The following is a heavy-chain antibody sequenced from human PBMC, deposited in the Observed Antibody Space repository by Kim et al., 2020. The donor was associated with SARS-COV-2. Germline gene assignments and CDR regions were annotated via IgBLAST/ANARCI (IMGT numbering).Heavy chain of an antibody. CDR2: IRPDNGDT. CDR1: GYIFTGHY. CDR3: AREGGGSGQWMVFFDF. Sequence: ASVKVSCKASGYIFTGHYIHWVRHAPGQGLEWMGRIRPDNGDTHYAQKFQGRVTWSRDMSITTVYMELRSLTSDDTAVYYCAREGGGSGQWMVFFDFWGQGSLVTVSS. J-gene: IGHJ5*01. V-gene: IGHV1-2*06. D-gene: IGHD6-19*01.